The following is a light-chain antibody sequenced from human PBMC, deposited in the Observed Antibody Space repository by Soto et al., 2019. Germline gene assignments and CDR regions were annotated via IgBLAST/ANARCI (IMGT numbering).Light chain of an antibody. J-gene: IGKJ3*01. Sequence: DIQMTQSPFSLSASVGDTVTLTCRASQDINNYLNWLQQKPGKAPKLLIYAASTLQTGVPSRFSGSESGTDFTLTISSLQPEDFAIYFCLQSYTFPFTFGPGTRVEIK. CDR1: QDINNY. V-gene: IGKV1-39*01. CDR3: LQSYTFPFT. CDR2: AAS.